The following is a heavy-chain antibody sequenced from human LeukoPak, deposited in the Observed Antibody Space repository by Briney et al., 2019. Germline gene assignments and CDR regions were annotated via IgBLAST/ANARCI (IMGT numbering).Heavy chain of an antibody. Sequence: GSLSLSCVASGFTLRSYGMHWAGPAPGKGLEWVAVIWYDGSNKYTAASVKGRYSISRDNSKNTRYLQMSSLRAEDTAVYYCATQLRYFDWVPLGYWGQGTLVTVSS. CDR3: ATQLRYFDWVPLGY. CDR2: IWYDGSNK. J-gene: IGHJ4*02. D-gene: IGHD3-9*01. CDR1: GFTLRSYG. V-gene: IGHV3-33*01.